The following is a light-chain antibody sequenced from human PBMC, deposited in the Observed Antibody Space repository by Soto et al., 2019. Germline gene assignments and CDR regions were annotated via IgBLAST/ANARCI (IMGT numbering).Light chain of an antibody. CDR2: DVA. CDR3: QQRSDWPWT. Sequence: EIVMTQSPATLSVSPGERATLSCRASQSVSSNLACYQQKPGQAPRLLVYDVANRAAGIPTRFSGGGSGTDFTLTISNVEPEDFAVYYCQQRSDWPWTFGQGTKVDIK. V-gene: IGKV3-11*01. J-gene: IGKJ1*01. CDR1: QSVSSN.